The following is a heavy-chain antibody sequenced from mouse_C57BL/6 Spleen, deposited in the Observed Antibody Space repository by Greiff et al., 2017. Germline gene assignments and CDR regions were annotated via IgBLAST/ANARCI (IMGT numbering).Heavy chain of an antibody. Sequence: VQLKQSGPGLVKPSQSLSLTCSVTGYSITSGYYWNWIRQFPGNKLEWMGYISYDGSNNYNPSLKNRISITRDTSKNQFFLKLNSVTTEDTATYYCASGDAFDYWGQGTTLTVSS. V-gene: IGHV3-6*01. CDR1: GYSITSGYY. CDR2: ISYDGSN. J-gene: IGHJ2*01. CDR3: ASGDAFDY.